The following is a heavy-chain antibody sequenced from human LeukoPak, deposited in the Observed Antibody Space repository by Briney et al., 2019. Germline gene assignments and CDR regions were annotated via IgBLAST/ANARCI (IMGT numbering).Heavy chain of an antibody. Sequence: GASVKVSCKASGYTFTSYGISWVRQAPGQGLEWMGWISPYNGNTNYAQKLQGRVTMTTDTSTSTAYMELRSLRSDDTAVYYCARGSSYYSYYYYYYMDVWGKGTTVTVSS. CDR3: ARGSSYYSYYYYYYMDV. D-gene: IGHD3-10*01. J-gene: IGHJ6*03. V-gene: IGHV1-18*01. CDR1: GYTFTSYG. CDR2: ISPYNGNT.